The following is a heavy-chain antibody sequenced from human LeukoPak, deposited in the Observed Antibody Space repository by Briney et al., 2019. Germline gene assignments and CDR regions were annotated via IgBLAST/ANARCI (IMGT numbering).Heavy chain of an antibody. CDR1: GGSISRGGYS. J-gene: IGHJ4*02. CDR3: ARDQYYYDSSGYRGFDY. CDR2: FYYSGST. Sequence: SETLSLTCAVSGGSISRGGYSWSWIRQPPGKGLEWIGYFYYSGSTYYNPSLKSRVTISLDTSKNQFSLKLSSVTAADTAVYYCARDQYYYDSSGYRGFDYWGQGTLVTVSS. V-gene: IGHV4-30-4*07. D-gene: IGHD3-22*01.